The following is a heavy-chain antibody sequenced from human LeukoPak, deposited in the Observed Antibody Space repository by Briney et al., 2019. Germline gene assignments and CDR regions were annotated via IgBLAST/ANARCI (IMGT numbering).Heavy chain of an antibody. CDR1: GFTISNYW. J-gene: IGHJ5*02. CDR2: IKGDGSEK. Sequence: GGSLRLSCAASGFTISNYWMSWVRQAPEKGLEWVANIKGDGSEKFYLDSAKGRFTISRDNAKNSLYLQMNSLRAEDRAVYYCAREAQGGATALDLWGQGTLVTVSS. CDR3: AREAQGGATALDL. D-gene: IGHD1-26*01. V-gene: IGHV3-7*04.